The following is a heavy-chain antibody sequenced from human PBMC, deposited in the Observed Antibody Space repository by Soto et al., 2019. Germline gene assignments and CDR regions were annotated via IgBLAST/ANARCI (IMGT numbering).Heavy chain of an antibody. CDR1: GYTFTSYY. CDR3: ARETSDPLYSSSSKWFDP. J-gene: IGHJ5*02. D-gene: IGHD6-6*01. Sequence: QVQLVQSGAEGKKPGASVKVSCKASGYTFTSYYMHWVRQAPGQGLEWMGIINPSGGSTSYAQKFQGRVTMTRDTSTSTVYMELSSLRSEDTAVYYCARETSDPLYSSSSKWFDPWGQGNLVTVSS. V-gene: IGHV1-46*01. CDR2: INPSGGST.